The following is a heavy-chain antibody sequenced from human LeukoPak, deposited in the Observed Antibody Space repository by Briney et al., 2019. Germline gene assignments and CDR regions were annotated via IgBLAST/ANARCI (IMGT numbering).Heavy chain of an antibody. D-gene: IGHD3-22*01. Sequence: SVKVSCKASGGTFSSYAISWVRQAPGQGLEWMGGIIPIFGTANYAQKFQGRVTITADESTSTAYMELSSLRSEDTAVYYCAREVGRGYYERIDYWGQGTLVTVSS. J-gene: IGHJ4*02. CDR3: AREVGRGYYERIDY. CDR2: IIPIFGTA. V-gene: IGHV1-69*13. CDR1: GGTFSSYA.